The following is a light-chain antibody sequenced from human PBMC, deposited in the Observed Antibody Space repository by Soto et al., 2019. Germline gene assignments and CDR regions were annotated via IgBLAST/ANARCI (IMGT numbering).Light chain of an antibody. V-gene: IGKV3-15*01. CDR2: GAS. CDR1: QSVSNN. Sequence: EILMTQSAATLSVSPGDRATLSCRASQSVSNNLAWYQQSPGQAPRLLIYGASTRATGIPARFSGSGSGTEFTLTISSLQSEDFAVYYCQQYNDWPPWTFGQGTKVDI. J-gene: IGKJ1*01. CDR3: QQYNDWPPWT.